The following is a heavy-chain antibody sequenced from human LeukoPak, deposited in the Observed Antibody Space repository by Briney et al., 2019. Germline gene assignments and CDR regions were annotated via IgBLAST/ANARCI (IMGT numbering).Heavy chain of an antibody. V-gene: IGHV3-30*14. J-gene: IGHJ4*02. CDR1: GFTFSTYA. Sequence: QPGGSLRLSCAASGFTFSTYAMHWVRQAPGKGLEWVAVISYDGRQKYYADSVKGRFTISRGNSKNTLFLQMNSLRDEDTAVYYCTRVYLERLTAGYFDHWGQGTLVTVSS. D-gene: IGHD2-8*01. CDR3: TRVYLERLTAGYFDH. CDR2: ISYDGRQK.